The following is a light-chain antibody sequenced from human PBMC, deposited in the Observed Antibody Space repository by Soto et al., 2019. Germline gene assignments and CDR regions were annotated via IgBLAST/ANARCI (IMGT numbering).Light chain of an antibody. J-gene: IGLJ2*01. Sequence: QAVVTQEPSFSESPGGTVTLTCGLTSGSVSTTYYPSWYQQTPGQAPRTLIYSTNIRSSGVPDRFSGSILGNKAALTITGAQADDESDYHCMLYMGGGLVVFGGGTKVTVL. CDR1: SGSVSTTYY. CDR3: MLYMGGGLVV. CDR2: STN. V-gene: IGLV8-61*01.